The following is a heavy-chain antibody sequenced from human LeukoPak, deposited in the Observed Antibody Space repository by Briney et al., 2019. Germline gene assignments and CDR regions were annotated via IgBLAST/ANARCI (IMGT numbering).Heavy chain of an antibody. CDR3: ASPGALGELLGN. J-gene: IGHJ4*02. CDR2: IYSGGST. D-gene: IGHD1-26*01. CDR1: GFTFSSNY. Sequence: GGSLRLSCAASGFTFSSNYMSWVRQAPGKGLEWVSVIYSGGSTYYADSVKGRFTTSRDNSKNTLYLQMNSLRAEDTAVYYCASPGALGELLGNWGQGTLVTVSS. V-gene: IGHV3-53*01.